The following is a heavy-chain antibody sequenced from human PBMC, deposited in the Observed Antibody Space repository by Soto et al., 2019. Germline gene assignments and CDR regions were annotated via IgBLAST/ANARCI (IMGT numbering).Heavy chain of an antibody. Sequence: PSETLSLTCTVAGGSISSSSYYWGWLRQPPGKGLEWIGSIYYSGSTYYNPSLKSRVTISVDTSKNQFSLKLSSVTAADTAVYYCARGRYYYGWFDPWGQGTLVTVS. CDR2: IYYSGST. D-gene: IGHD3-10*01. CDR1: GGSISSSSYY. J-gene: IGHJ5*02. V-gene: IGHV4-39*01. CDR3: ARGRYYYGWFDP.